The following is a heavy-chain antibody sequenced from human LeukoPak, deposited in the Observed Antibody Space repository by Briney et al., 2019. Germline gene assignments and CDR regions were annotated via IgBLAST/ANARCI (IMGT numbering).Heavy chain of an antibody. Sequence: PSETLSLTCTVSGGSISSYYWSWIRQPPGKGLEWIGYIYYSGSTNYNPSLKSRVTISVDTSKNQFSLKLSSVTAADTAVYYCARNFDRTYCSSTSCLEGVEDYYYYMDVWGKGTTVTVSS. CDR2: IYYSGST. CDR3: ARNFDRTYCSSTSCLEGVEDYYYYMDV. D-gene: IGHD2-2*01. J-gene: IGHJ6*03. CDR1: GGSISSYY. V-gene: IGHV4-59*01.